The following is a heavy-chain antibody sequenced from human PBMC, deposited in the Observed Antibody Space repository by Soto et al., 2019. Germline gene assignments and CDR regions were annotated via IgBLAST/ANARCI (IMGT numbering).Heavy chain of an antibody. D-gene: IGHD6-19*01. CDR2: TIDSGGRS. CDR3: AKDKMEQWLVGGYYDY. J-gene: IGHJ4*02. V-gene: IGHV3-23*01. Sequence: EVQLLESGGGLVQPGGSLRLSCAASGFTFSSHAMSWVRHAPGKGLEWVSSTIDSGGRSYHEDSVRGRFTISRDNSKNATYLQMNSLGADDTAIYYCAKDKMEQWLVGGYYDYWGQGALVTVSS. CDR1: GFTFSSHA.